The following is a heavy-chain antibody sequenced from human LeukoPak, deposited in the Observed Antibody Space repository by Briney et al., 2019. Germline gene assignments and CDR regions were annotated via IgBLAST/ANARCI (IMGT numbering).Heavy chain of an antibody. J-gene: IGHJ6*02. Sequence: PGGSLRLSCAASGFTFSSYAMSWVRQAPGKGLEWVSAISGSGGSTYYADSVKGRFTISRDNSKNTLYLQMNSLRAEDTAVYYCAREVVVPAASYYYYGMDVWGQGTTVTVSS. CDR1: GFTFSSYA. V-gene: IGHV3-23*01. CDR3: AREVVVPAASYYYYGMDV. CDR2: ISGSGGST. D-gene: IGHD2-2*01.